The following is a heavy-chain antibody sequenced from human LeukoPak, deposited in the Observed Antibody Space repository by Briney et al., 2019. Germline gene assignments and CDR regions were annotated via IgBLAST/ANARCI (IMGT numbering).Heavy chain of an antibody. CDR1: GFTFSSFP. D-gene: IGHD3-10*01. V-gene: IGHV3-66*01. J-gene: IGHJ6*03. CDR2: IYSGGST. Sequence: PGGSLRLSCAASGFTFSSFPMSWVRQAPGKGLEWVSVIYSGGSTYYADSVKGRFTISRDNSKNTLYLQMNSLRAEDTAVYYCARENMVRGVDYYYYYMDVWGKGTTVTISS. CDR3: ARENMVRGVDYYYYYMDV.